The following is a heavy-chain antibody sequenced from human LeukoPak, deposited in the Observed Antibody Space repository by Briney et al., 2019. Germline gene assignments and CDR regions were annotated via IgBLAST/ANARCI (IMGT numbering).Heavy chain of an antibody. J-gene: IGHJ4*02. D-gene: IGHD4/OR15-4a*01. CDR3: ARRYYGAFDY. Sequence: PGGSLRLSCAASEFTFSYSWMSWVRQALGKGLEWVANINQDGSEKNYVDSLKGRFTISRDNAKNSLYLQMNSLRAEDTAVYYCARRYYGAFDYWGQGTLVTVSS. CDR2: INQDGSEK. CDR1: EFTFSYSW. V-gene: IGHV3-7*05.